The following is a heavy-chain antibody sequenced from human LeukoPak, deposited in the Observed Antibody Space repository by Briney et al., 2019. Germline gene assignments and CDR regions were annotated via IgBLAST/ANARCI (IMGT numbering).Heavy chain of an antibody. CDR1: GYTFTSYG. J-gene: IGHJ5*02. V-gene: IGHV1-18*01. CDR3: SRAVGITGTRGRWFDP. CDR2: ISAYNGNT. Sequence: GASVKVSCKASGYTFTSYGISWVRQAPGHGLEWMGWISAYNGNTNYAQKLQGRVTMTTDTSTSTAYMELRSLRSDDTAVYYCSRAVGITGTRGRWFDPWGQGTLVTVSS. D-gene: IGHD1-7*01.